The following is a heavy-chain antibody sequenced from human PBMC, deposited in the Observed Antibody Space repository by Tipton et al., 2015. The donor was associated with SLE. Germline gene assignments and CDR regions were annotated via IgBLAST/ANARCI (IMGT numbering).Heavy chain of an antibody. CDR2: IREDGSEK. V-gene: IGHV3-7*01. J-gene: IGHJ6*02. Sequence: GSLRLSCIVSGFTLSNNWMAWVRQAPGKGLEWVAHIREDGSEKFHVDSVRGRFAISRDNAKNSLYLHMNSLRAEDTAVYYCAKGGSGSPSYGMDVWGQGTTVTVSS. CDR1: GFTLSNNW. D-gene: IGHD1-26*01. CDR3: AKGGSGSPSYGMDV.